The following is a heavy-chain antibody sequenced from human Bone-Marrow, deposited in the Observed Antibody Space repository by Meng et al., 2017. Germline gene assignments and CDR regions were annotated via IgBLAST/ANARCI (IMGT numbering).Heavy chain of an antibody. V-gene: IGHV3-30*01. J-gene: IGHJ4*02. CDR1: GFTFSSYA. CDR3: ARVHFDY. Sequence: QVELVWSGGGWVQPGRSLRLSCAAFGFTFSSYAMHWVRQAPGKGLEWVAVISYDGSNKYYADSVKGRFTISRDNSKNTLYLQMNSLRAEDTAVYYCARVHFDYWGQGTLVTVSS. CDR2: ISYDGSNK.